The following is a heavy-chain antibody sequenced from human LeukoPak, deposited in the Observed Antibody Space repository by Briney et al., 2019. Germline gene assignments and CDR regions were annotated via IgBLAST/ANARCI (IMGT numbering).Heavy chain of an antibody. CDR1: GGSFSGYY. D-gene: IGHD6-19*01. CDR3: ARQPSSIAVAGTGDY. V-gene: IGHV4-34*01. J-gene: IGHJ4*02. Sequence: PSETLSLTCAVYGGSFSGYYWSWIRQPPGKGLEWIGEINHSGSTNYNPSLKSRVTISVDTSKNQFSLKLSSVTAADTAVYYCARQPSSIAVAGTGDYWGQGTLVTVSS. CDR2: INHSGST.